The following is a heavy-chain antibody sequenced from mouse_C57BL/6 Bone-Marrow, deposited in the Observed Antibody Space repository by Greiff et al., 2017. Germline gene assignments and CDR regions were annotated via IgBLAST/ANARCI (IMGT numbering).Heavy chain of an antibody. V-gene: IGHV1-15*01. CDR3: TKSNFYYYAMDY. CDR1: GYTFTDYE. D-gene: IGHD2-5*01. J-gene: IGHJ4*01. CDR2: IDPETGGT. Sequence: VQLQQSGAELVRPGASVTLSCKASGYTFTDYEMHWVKQTPVHGLEWIGAIDPETGGTAYNQKFKGKAILTADKSSSTAYMELRSLTSEDSAVYYCTKSNFYYYAMDYWGQGTSVTVSS.